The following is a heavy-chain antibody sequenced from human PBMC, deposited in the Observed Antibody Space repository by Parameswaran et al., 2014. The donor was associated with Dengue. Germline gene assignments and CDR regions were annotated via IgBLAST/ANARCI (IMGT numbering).Heavy chain of an antibody. J-gene: IGHJ3*01. Sequence: SNARWIRQPPGKGLEWVSAISGSGGSTYYADSVKGRFTISRDNSKNTLYLQMNSLRAEDTAVYYCAKVARRDGYNYLVRAFDVWGQGTMVTVSS. D-gene: IGHD5-24*01. CDR3: AKVARRDGYNYLVRAFDV. CDR2: ISGSGGST. V-gene: IGHV3-23*01. CDR1: SNA.